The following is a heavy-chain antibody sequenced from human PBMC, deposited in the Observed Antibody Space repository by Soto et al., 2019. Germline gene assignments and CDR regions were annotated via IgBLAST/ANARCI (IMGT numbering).Heavy chain of an antibody. J-gene: IGHJ5*02. CDR3: ARDRGTMVRGVIRWFDP. D-gene: IGHD3-10*01. V-gene: IGHV4-59*01. CDR2: IYYSGST. Sequence: SETLSLTCTVSGGSISSYYWSWIRQPPGKGLEWIGYIYYSGSTNYNPSLKSRVIISVDTSKNQFSLKLRSVTAADTAVYYCARDRGTMVRGVIRWFDPWGQGTLVTVSS. CDR1: GGSISSYY.